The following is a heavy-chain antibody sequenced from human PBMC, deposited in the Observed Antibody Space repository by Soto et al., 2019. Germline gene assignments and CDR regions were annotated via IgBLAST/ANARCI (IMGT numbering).Heavy chain of an antibody. D-gene: IGHD6-19*01. CDR2: VYHTGGN. CDR3: AYSTGWYRLDV. Sequence: QVYLQESGPGLGKPSGTLSLSCAVSGASVSTPYWWTWVRQPPGKDLEWIGDVYHTGGNNYNPSLRGRVTISLDKSKNQFSLDMISVTAADTAIYYCAYSTGWYRLDVWGQGTMVIVSS. V-gene: IGHV4-4*02. J-gene: IGHJ3*01. CDR1: GASVSTPYW.